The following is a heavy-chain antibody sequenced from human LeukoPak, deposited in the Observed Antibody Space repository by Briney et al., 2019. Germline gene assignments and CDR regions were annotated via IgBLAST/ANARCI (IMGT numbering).Heavy chain of an antibody. V-gene: IGHV3-23*01. J-gene: IGHJ4*02. Sequence: GGTLRLSCAAPGFTFSNHGMNWVRQAPGKGLEWLSGISPRGGGTYYADSVKGRFTISRDDSKNTLSLQMNSLRVEDTAVYYCARDLAWGAFDYWGQGTLVTVSS. CDR1: GFTFSNHG. CDR3: ARDLAWGAFDY. CDR2: ISPRGGGT. D-gene: IGHD7-27*01.